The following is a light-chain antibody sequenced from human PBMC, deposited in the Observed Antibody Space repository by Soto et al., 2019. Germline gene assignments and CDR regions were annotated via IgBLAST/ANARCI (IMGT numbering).Light chain of an antibody. CDR2: GAS. CDR1: QSVSDN. V-gene: IGKV3D-15*01. J-gene: IGKJ4*01. CDR3: QQYNDWPLT. Sequence: EIVLTQSPATLSVSPGERVTLSCMASQSVSDNLAWYQQKPGQAPRLLIYGASIRATDIPARFSGSGSGTEFSLTINSLQSEDFAVYYCQQYNDWPLTFGGGTKVDI.